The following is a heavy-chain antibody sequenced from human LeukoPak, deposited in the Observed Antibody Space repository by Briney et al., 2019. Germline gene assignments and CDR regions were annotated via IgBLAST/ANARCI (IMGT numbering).Heavy chain of an antibody. V-gene: IGHV3-NL1*01. CDR2: ISGNGNST. CDR1: GFTFSSYA. J-gene: IGHJ4*02. CDR3: AKEYDSGGYGAYFDY. Sequence: GGSLRLSCAASGFTFSSYAMHWVRQAPGKGLEWVSVISGNGNSTYYVDSVQGRFTLSRDNSRNTLDLQMDSLGPEDTAVYYCAKEYDSGGYGAYFDYWGQGTLVTVSS. D-gene: IGHD3-10*01.